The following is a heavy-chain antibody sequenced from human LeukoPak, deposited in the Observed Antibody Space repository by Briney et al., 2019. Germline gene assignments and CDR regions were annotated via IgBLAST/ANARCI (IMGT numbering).Heavy chain of an antibody. V-gene: IGHV1-18*01. CDR2: ISAYNGNT. Sequence: ASVKVSCKASGYTFTSYGISWVRQAPGQGLEWMGWISAYNGNTNYAQKLQGRVTMTTDTSTSTAYMELRSLRSDDTAVYYCARDTLETARQYYYGMDVWGQGTTITVSS. CDR1: GYTFTSYG. J-gene: IGHJ6*02. CDR3: ARDTLETARQYYYGMDV. D-gene: IGHD5-24*01.